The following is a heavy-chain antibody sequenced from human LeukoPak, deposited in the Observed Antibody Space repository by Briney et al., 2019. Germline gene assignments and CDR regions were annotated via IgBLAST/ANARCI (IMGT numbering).Heavy chain of an antibody. J-gene: IGHJ3*02. V-gene: IGHV1-69*04. CDR1: GGTFSSYA. Sequence: GSSVKVSCKASGGTFSSYAISWVRQAPGQGLEWMGRIIPILGIANYAKKFQGRVTITADKSTSTAYMELSSLRSEDTAVYYCARDGSSYYGSGSNHAFDIWGQGTMVTVSS. D-gene: IGHD3-10*01. CDR2: IIPILGIA. CDR3: ARDGSSYYGSGSNHAFDI.